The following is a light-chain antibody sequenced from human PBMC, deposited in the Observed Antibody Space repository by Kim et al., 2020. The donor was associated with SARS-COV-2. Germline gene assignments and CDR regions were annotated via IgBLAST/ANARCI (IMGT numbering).Light chain of an antibody. J-gene: IGLJ3*02. Sequence: SYELTQPPSVSVSPGQTASITCSGDKLGDNYACWYQQKPGQSPVLVIYHDSKRPSGIPERFSGSNSGNTATLTISGTQSMDEADYYCQAWDSSTFWVFGGGTQLTVL. CDR2: HDS. CDR3: QAWDSSTFWV. V-gene: IGLV3-1*01. CDR1: KLGDNY.